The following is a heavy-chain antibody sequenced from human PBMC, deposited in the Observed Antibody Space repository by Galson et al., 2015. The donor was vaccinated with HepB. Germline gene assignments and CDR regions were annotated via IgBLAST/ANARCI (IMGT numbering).Heavy chain of an antibody. CDR2: INPNSGGT. V-gene: IGHV1-2*06. Sequence: SVKVSCKASGYTFTGYYMHWVRQAPGQGLEWMGRINPNSGGTNYAQKFQGRVTMTRDTSISTAYMELGRLRSDDTAVYYCARGGLGGYVFDYWGQGTLVTVSS. CDR3: ARGGLGGYVFDY. D-gene: IGHD5-12*01. CDR1: GYTFTGYY. J-gene: IGHJ4*02.